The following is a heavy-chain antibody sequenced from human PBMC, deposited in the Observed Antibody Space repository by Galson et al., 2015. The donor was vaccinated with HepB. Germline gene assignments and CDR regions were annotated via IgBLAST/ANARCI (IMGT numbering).Heavy chain of an antibody. Sequence: SLRLSCAASGFTFSSYAMHWVRQTPGKGLEWVTTVSYDGSEKYYGDSVKGRLTISRDNSKNTLYLGMNSLRLEDAAVYYCARPLSGLYPCFDYWGQGTLVTVSS. D-gene: IGHD1-26*01. J-gene: IGHJ4*02. CDR2: VSYDGSEK. CDR1: GFTFSSYA. CDR3: ARPLSGLYPCFDY. V-gene: IGHV3-30*04.